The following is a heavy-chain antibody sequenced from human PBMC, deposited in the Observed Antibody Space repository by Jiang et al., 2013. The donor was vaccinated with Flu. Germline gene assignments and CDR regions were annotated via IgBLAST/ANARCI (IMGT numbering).Heavy chain of an antibody. CDR3: ASGNYWFGS. CDR2: TYYRSGWIY. CDR1: GDSVSNNSAA. D-gene: IGHD5-24*01. V-gene: IGHV6-1*01. Sequence: SQTLSLTCAISGDSVSNNSAAWVWIRQSRSRGFEWLGRTYYRSGWIYEYAESVKSRITIIPDTSKNQFSLKLNSMTPDDTAMYYCASGNYWFGSWGQGTLVTVSS. J-gene: IGHJ5*01.